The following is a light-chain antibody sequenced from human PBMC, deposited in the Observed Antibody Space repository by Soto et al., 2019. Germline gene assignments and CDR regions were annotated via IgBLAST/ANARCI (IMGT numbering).Light chain of an antibody. CDR2: AAS. CDR1: QGISSY. J-gene: IGKJ4*01. CDR3: QQLNSYPL. Sequence: IQLTQSPSSLSASVEDRVTITCRASQGISSYLAWYQQKPGKAPKLLIYAASTLQSGVPSRFSGSGSGTDFTLTISSLQAEDFATYYCQQLNSYPLFGGGTKVEIK. V-gene: IGKV1-9*01.